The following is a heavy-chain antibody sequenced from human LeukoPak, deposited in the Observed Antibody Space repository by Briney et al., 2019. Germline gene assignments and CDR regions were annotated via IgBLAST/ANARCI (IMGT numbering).Heavy chain of an antibody. CDR3: AKDRDNSGYDY. V-gene: IGHV3-23*01. CDR1: GFSFNSYA. D-gene: IGHD3-22*01. J-gene: IGHJ4*02. Sequence: GGSLRLSCAASGFSFNSYAMSWVRQAPGKGLEWVSAVSGRGERTYYADSVKGRVTISRDNSKNTLYLQMNSLRAEDTAVYYCAKDRDNSGYDYWGQGTLVTVSS. CDR2: VSGRGERT.